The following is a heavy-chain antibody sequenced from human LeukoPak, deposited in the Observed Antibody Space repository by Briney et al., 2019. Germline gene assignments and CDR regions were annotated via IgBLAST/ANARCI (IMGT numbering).Heavy chain of an antibody. V-gene: IGHV3-21*01. CDR2: ISSSSSYI. CDR3: ATLYTAGAFDI. D-gene: IGHD3-16*01. CDR1: GFTFSSYS. J-gene: IGHJ3*02. Sequence: PGGSLRLSCAASGFTFSSYSMNWVRQAPGKGLEWVSSISSSSSYIYYADSVKGRFTISRDNAKNSLYLQMNSLRAEDTAMYYCATLYTAGAFDIWGQGTMVTVSS.